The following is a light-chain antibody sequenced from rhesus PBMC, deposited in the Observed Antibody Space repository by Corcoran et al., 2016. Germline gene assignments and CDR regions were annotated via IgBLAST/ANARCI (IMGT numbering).Light chain of an antibody. CDR3: LQGYSTPFT. CDR1: QGISDY. J-gene: IGKJ3*01. V-gene: IGKV1-36*02. Sequence: DIQMTQSPSSLSASVGDRVTITCRASQGISDYLNWYQQKPGNGPKRLIYAESSLESGVPSRFSGSGSGTDFTLTISSLQPEDFAAYYCLQGYSTPFTFGPGTKLEIK. CDR2: AES.